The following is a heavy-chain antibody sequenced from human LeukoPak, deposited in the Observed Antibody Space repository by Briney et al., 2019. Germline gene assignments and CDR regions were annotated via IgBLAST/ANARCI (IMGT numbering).Heavy chain of an antibody. CDR3: ARAKGLRYSYGWFDP. CDR2: INPSGGST. D-gene: IGHD5-18*01. Sequence: ASVKVSCKASGYTFTSYYMHWVRQAPGQGLEWMGIINPSGGSTSYAQKFQGRVTMTRDMSTSTVYMELSSLRSEDTAVYYCARAKGLRYSYGWFDPWGQGTLVTVSS. V-gene: IGHV1-46*01. CDR1: GYTFTSYY. J-gene: IGHJ5*02.